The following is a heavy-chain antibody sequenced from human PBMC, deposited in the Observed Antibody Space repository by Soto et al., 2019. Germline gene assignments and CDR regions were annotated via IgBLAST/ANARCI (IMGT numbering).Heavy chain of an antibody. D-gene: IGHD6-13*01. CDR1: GFTFSSYA. CDR3: ARDRRVIIAAAGSTHLNWSLDP. V-gene: IGHV3-23*01. CDR2: ISGSGGST. J-gene: IGHJ5*02. Sequence: GGSLRLSCAASGFTFSSYAMSWVRQAPGKGLEWVSAISGSGGSTYYADSVKGRFTISRDNAKNSLYLQMNSLRAEDTAVYYCARDRRVIIAAAGSTHLNWSLDPWGQGTLVTVSS.